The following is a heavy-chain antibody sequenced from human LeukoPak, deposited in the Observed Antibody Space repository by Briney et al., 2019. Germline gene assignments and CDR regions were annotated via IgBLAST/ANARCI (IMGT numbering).Heavy chain of an antibody. D-gene: IGHD6-13*01. CDR2: INPNSGGT. V-gene: IGHV1-2*02. CDR1: VYTFTGYY. Sequence: ASVKVSCKASVYTFTGYYMHWVRQAPGQGLEWMGWINPNSGGTNYAQKFQGRVTMTRDTSISTAYMELSRLRSDDTAVYYCARVADSSSWYGGGSDYWGQGTLVTVSS. CDR3: ARVADSSSWYGGGSDY. J-gene: IGHJ4*02.